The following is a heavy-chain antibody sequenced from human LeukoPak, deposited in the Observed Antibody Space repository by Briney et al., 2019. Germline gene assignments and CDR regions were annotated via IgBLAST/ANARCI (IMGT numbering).Heavy chain of an antibody. D-gene: IGHD4-23*01. J-gene: IGHJ5*02. CDR1: GFTFSSYA. CDR3: ARDSPDYVGLPWFDP. CDR2: ISSNGGST. V-gene: IGHV3-64*01. Sequence: GGSLRLSCAASGFTFSSYAMHWVRQAPGKGLEYVSAISSNGGSTYYANSVKGRFTISRDNSKNTLYLQMGSLRAEDMAVYYCARDSPDYVGLPWFDPWGRGTLVTVSS.